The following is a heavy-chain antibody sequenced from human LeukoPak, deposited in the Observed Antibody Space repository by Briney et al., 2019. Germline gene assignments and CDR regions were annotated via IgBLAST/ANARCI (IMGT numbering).Heavy chain of an antibody. J-gene: IGHJ6*03. CDR3: ARDSPPITIFGVVIKDYCYMDV. D-gene: IGHD3-3*01. CDR2: IYTSGST. CDR1: GGSISSGSYY. V-gene: IGHV4-61*02. Sequence: SETLSLTCTVSGGSISSGSYYWSWIRQPAGKGLEWIGRIYTSGSTNYNPSLKSRVSISVDTSKNQFSLMLSSVTAADTAVYYCARDSPPITIFGVVIKDYCYMDVWGKGTTVTVSS.